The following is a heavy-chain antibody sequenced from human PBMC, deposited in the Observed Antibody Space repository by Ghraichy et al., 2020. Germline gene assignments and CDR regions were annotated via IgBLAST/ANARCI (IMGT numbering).Heavy chain of an antibody. J-gene: IGHJ5*02. CDR1: GYTFTGYY. CDR2: INPNSGGT. D-gene: IGHD5-18*01. V-gene: IGHV1-2*02. CDR3: ARDHDTAMVIYWFDP. Sequence: ASVKVSCKASGYTFTGYYMHWVRQAPGQGLEWMGWINPNSGGTNYAQKFQGRVTMTRDTSISTAYMELSRLRSDDTAVYYCARDHDTAMVIYWFDPWGQGTLVTVSS.